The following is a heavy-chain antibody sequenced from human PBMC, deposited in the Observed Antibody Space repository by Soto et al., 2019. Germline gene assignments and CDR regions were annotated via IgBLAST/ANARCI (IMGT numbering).Heavy chain of an antibody. J-gene: IGHJ4*02. D-gene: IGHD4-4*01. V-gene: IGHV4-59*01. CDR3: ARSQGLLYVSEGYYFDY. CDR2: IYYSGST. CDR1: GGSISSYY. Sequence: SETLSLTGTVSGGSISSYYWSWIRQPPGKGLEWIGCIYYSGSTNYDPSLKRRVTISVDTSKNQFSLKLSSVTAADTAVYYCARSQGLLYVSEGYYFDYWGQGTLVTVSS.